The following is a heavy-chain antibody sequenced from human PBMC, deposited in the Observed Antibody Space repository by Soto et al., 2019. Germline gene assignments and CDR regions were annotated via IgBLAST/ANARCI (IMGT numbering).Heavy chain of an antibody. CDR1: GFTFSSYA. Sequence: GGSLRLSCSASGFTFSSYAMHWVRQAPGKGLEYVSAISSNGGSTYYADSVKGRFTITRDNSKNTLYLQMSSLRAEDTAVYYGVKGPIRGVTGGSSSYSFDYWGQGTLVTVSS. CDR3: VKGPIRGVTGGSSSYSFDY. CDR2: ISSNGGST. J-gene: IGHJ4*02. V-gene: IGHV3-64D*09. D-gene: IGHD3-10*01.